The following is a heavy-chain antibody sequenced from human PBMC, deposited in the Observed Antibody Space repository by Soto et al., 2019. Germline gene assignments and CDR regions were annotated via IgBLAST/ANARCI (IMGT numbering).Heavy chain of an antibody. CDR3: AGGSSSWYSYYYMDV. D-gene: IGHD6-13*01. CDR2: ISSSGTTI. V-gene: IGHV3-11*01. J-gene: IGHJ6*03. CDR1: GFTFSDYH. Sequence: GGSLRFSCAASGFTFSDYHMSWIRQAPGKGLEWVSYISSSGTTIYYADSVKGRFTISRDNAKNSLYLQMNSLRAEDTAVYYCAGGSSSWYSYYYMDVWGKGTTVTVSS.